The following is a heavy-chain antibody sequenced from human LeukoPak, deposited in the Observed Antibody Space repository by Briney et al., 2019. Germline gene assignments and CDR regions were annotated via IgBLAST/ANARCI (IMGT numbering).Heavy chain of an antibody. Sequence: GRSLRLSCAASGFTFSTYTIHWVRQAPGKGLEWVAAISYDGSDTYYADSVKGRFTISRDNSKNTLSLQMDTLRAEDTAVYYCAREGTYCTSTTCYDCWGQGTLVTVSS. J-gene: IGHJ4*02. CDR2: ISYDGSDT. V-gene: IGHV3-30*04. D-gene: IGHD2-2*01. CDR1: GFTFSTYT. CDR3: AREGTYCTSTTCYDC.